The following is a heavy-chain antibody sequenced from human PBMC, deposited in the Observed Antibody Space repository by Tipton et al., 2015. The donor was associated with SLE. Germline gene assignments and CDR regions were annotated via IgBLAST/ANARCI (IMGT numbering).Heavy chain of an antibody. CDR1: GASISSGSYY. CDR3: ARDHPVAGPFDY. Sequence: TLSLTCTVSGASISSGSYYWNWIRQPAGKGLEWIGGVYSSGTTNYNSSLKSRVMISVDTSKNQFSLKLSSVTAADTAVYYCARDHPVAGPFDYWGQGTLVTVSS. V-gene: IGHV4-61*02. J-gene: IGHJ4*02. D-gene: IGHD6-19*01. CDR2: VYSSGTT.